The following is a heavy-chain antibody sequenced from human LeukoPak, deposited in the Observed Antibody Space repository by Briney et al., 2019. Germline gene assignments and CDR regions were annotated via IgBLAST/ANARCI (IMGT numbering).Heavy chain of an antibody. CDR2: INHSGST. V-gene: IGHV4-34*01. Sequence: SETLSLTCAVYGGSFSAYYWSWIRQPPGKGLEWIGEINHSGSTNYNPSLKSRVTISVDTSKNQFSLKLSSVIAADTAVYYCARYSRGVGAASDHWGQGTLVTVSS. CDR3: ARYSRGVGAASDH. J-gene: IGHJ4*02. D-gene: IGHD2-15*01. CDR1: GGSFSAYY.